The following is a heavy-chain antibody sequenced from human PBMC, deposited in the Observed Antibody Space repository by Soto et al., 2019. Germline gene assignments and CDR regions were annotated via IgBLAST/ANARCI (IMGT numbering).Heavy chain of an antibody. CDR3: AKEFISAYFPLAF. CDR1: GFAFSSFA. CDR2: ISSSTIST. D-gene: IGHD3-22*01. V-gene: IGHV3-23*01. J-gene: IGHJ4*02. Sequence: EVELLESGGGLVQPGGSLRLSCAASGFAFSSFAMSWVRQAPGKAPEWVASISSSTISTHYADSVQGRFTVSRDNSRSTLYIQMTSLRAEDTAVYYCAKEFISAYFPLAFWGQGPLVTVSS.